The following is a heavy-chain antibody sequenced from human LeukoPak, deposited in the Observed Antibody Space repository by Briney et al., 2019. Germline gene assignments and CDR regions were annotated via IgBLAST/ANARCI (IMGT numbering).Heavy chain of an antibody. V-gene: IGHV1-69*05. CDR2: LIPIFGTA. Sequence: SAVTVSSKSSRCTFRTYAIIWVGPAPGQAGDWMGGLIPIFGTANYAQKFQGRVTITTDESTSTAYMELSSLRSEDTAVYYCATTSISSYGYLTLGRFDYWGQGTLVTVSS. CDR1: RCTFRTYA. J-gene: IGHJ4*02. CDR3: ATTSISSYGYLTLGRFDY. D-gene: IGHD5-18*01.